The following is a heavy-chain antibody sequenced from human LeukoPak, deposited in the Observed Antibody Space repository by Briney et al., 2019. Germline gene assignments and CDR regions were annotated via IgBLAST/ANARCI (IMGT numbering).Heavy chain of an antibody. CDR3: ATAYGDSDAFDI. CDR1: GFTFSDYA. CDR2: INSDGSST. D-gene: IGHD4-17*01. Sequence: GGPLRLSCAASGFTFSDYAMSWVRQAPGKGLVWVSRINSDGSSTSYADSVKGRFTISRDNAKNTLYLQMNSLRAEDTAVYYCATAYGDSDAFDIWGQGTMVTVSS. V-gene: IGHV3-74*01. J-gene: IGHJ3*02.